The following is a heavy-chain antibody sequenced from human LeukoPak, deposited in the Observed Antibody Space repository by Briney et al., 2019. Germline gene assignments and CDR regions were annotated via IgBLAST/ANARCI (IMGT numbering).Heavy chain of an antibody. CDR2: IHQHGSKE. J-gene: IGHJ3*02. Sequence: PGGSLRLSCAASGFTFSSYWMSWVRQAPGRGLEWVANIHQHGSKENYLDSVKGRFTISRDNAKSSIYLQMNSLRAEDTAIYYCARDESGFQDAFDIWGQGTMVTVSS. D-gene: IGHD3-3*01. CDR3: ARDESGFQDAFDI. CDR1: GFTFSSYW. V-gene: IGHV3-7*03.